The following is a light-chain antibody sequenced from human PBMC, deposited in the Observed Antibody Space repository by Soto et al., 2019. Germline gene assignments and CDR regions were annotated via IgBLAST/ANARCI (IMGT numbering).Light chain of an antibody. V-gene: IGKV1-5*03. CDR3: QHHYGYSEA. Sequence: IPRTLSHSRMTGALGNSVDLSGRRSQTISSWLAWYQQKPGKAPKLLIYKASTLKSGVPSRFSGSRSATDVILLICSQPRDDFVPNYYQHHYGYSEAFGQGTKVDIK. J-gene: IGKJ1*01. CDR1: QTISSW. CDR2: KAS.